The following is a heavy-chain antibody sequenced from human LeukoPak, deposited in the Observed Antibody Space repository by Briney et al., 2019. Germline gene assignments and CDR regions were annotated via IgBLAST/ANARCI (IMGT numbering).Heavy chain of an antibody. J-gene: IGHJ6*03. Sequence: SETLSLTCTVPGGSISSHYWSWIRQPPGKGLEWIGYIYYSGSTNYNPSLKSRVTISVDTSKNQFSLKLSSVTAADTAVYYCASHSYDFWSGYYVPYMDVWGKGTTVTVSS. V-gene: IGHV4-59*11. CDR3: ASHSYDFWSGYYVPYMDV. CDR1: GGSISSHY. CDR2: IYYSGST. D-gene: IGHD3-3*01.